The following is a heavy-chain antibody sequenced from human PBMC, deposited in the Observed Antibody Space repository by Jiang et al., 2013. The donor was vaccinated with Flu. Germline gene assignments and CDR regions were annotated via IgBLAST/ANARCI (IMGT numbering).Heavy chain of an antibody. V-gene: IGHV4-59*01. CDR2: IYYSGST. CDR1: GGSISSYY. D-gene: IGHD5-24*01. J-gene: IGHJ3*01. Sequence: LLKPSETLSLTCTVSGGSISSYYWSWIRQPPGKGLEWIGYIYYSGSTNYNPSLKSRVTISVDTSKNQFSLKLSSVTAADTAVYYCARLEEMATIVAWGQGTMVTVSS. CDR3: ARLEEMATIVA.